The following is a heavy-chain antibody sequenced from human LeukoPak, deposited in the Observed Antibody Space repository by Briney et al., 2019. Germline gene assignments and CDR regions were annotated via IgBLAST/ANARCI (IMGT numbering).Heavy chain of an antibody. V-gene: IGHV3-15*01. CDR3: AASPDYGEYYFDN. D-gene: IGHD4-17*01. Sequence: YPGGSLRLSCAASGFTFTDVWMTWVRQAPGKGLEWVGRIKRKTDGGTTDYAAPVKGRFTISRDDSQNTLYLQMNSLKTEDTGVYYCAASPDYGEYYFDNWGQGTLVTVSS. J-gene: IGHJ4*02. CDR2: IKRKTDGGTT. CDR1: GFTFTDVW.